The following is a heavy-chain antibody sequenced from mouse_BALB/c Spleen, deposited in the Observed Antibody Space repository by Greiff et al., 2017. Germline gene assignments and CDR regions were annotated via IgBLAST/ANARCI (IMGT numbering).Heavy chain of an antibody. CDR3: ARDGLRHITTAPYFDY. D-gene: IGHD1-2*01. V-gene: IGHV5-6-3*01. J-gene: IGHJ2*01. CDR2: INSNGGST. Sequence: EVQRVESGGGLVQPGGSLKLSCAASGFTFSSYGMSWVRQTPDKRLELVATINSNGGSTYYPDSVKGRVTISRDNAKNTLYLQMSSLKSEDTAMYYWARDGLRHITTAPYFDYWGQGTTLTVSA. CDR1: GFTFSSYG.